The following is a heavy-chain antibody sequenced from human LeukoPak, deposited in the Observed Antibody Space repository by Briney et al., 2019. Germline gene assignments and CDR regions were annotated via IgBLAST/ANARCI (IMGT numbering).Heavy chain of an antibody. Sequence: GGALRLSCAASGFTFSSYDMTWVRQAPGGGLEWGSSIRPSGDNTYYGDSVKGRFTISRDNSKNTLYLQMNSLRAEDTAVYYCAKAGVVVPAASKNYYYYYMDVWGKGTTVTVSS. CDR3: AKAGVVVPAASKNYYYYYMDV. CDR1: GFTFSSYD. D-gene: IGHD2-2*01. J-gene: IGHJ6*03. V-gene: IGHV3-23*01. CDR2: IRPSGDNT.